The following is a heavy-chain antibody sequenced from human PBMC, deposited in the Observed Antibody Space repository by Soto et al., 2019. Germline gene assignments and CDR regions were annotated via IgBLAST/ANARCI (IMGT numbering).Heavy chain of an antibody. J-gene: IGHJ4*02. D-gene: IGHD6-13*01. CDR2: VSSDGGRR. V-gene: IGHV3-30*18. CDR3: AKSWNLDFSATWYAPDY. Sequence: GGSLRLSCEASGFIFQNFGMHWARQAPGKGLEWLGVVSSDGGRRYYADSVRGRLNISRDNPKNTLHLQLDRLSADDTAVYYCAKSWNLDFSATWYAPDYWGQGTLVTVSS. CDR1: GFIFQNFG.